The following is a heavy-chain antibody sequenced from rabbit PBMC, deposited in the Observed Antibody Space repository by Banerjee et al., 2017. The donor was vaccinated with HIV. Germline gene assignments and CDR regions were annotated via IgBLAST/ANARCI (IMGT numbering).Heavy chain of an antibody. Sequence: QEQLVEYGGDLVQPGGSLTLTCTASGFDLSNYYYMCWVRLAPGKGLEWIGCFYTGSDNTYYANWAKGRFTISKASSTTVTLQMTSLKAADTATYFCARGAYTYGYADYDAVTWYYFNLWGQGTLVTIS. CDR2: FYTGSDNT. CDR1: GFDLSNYYY. D-gene: IGHD6-1*01. CDR3: ARGAYTYGYADYDAVTWYYFNL. J-gene: IGHJ4*01. V-gene: IGHV1S45*01.